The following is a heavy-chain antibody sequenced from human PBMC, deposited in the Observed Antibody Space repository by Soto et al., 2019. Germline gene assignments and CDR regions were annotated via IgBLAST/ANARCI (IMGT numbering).Heavy chain of an antibody. Sequence: SETLSLTCTVSGYSISSGSYWSWIRQPPGKGLEWIGYIYYSGSTYYNPSLKSRVTISVDTSKNQFSLKLSSVTAADTAVYYCARDKGSGWYAGFDYWGQGTLVTVSS. J-gene: IGHJ4*02. V-gene: IGHV4-30-4*01. CDR2: IYYSGST. CDR3: ARDKGSGWYAGFDY. D-gene: IGHD6-19*01. CDR1: GYSISSGSY.